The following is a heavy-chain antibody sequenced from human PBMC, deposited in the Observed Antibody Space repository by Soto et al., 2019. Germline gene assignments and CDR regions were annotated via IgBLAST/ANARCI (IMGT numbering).Heavy chain of an antibody. CDR3: ARDPLRHTGFWSGYPLLRIVHYGMDV. V-gene: IGHV4-31*03. CDR2: IYYSGST. CDR1: GGSISSGGYY. D-gene: IGHD3-3*01. J-gene: IGHJ6*02. Sequence: PSETLSLTCTVSGGSISSGGYYWSWIRQHPGKGLEWIGYIYYSGSTYYNPSLKSRVTISVDTSKNQFSLKLSSVTAADTAVYYCARDPLRHTGFWSGYPLLRIVHYGMDVWGQGTTVTVSS.